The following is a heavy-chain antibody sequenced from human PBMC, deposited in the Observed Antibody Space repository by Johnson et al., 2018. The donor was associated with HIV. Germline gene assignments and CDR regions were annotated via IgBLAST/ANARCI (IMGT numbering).Heavy chain of an antibody. CDR3: ARERPGYGGHDAFDI. J-gene: IGHJ3*02. D-gene: IGHD4-23*01. Sequence: MLLVESGGGVVQPGGSLRLSCAASGFTISSYWMSWVRQAPGKGLEWVANIKEDGSAKYYVDSVKGRFTISRDNAKNSVYLQMNSLRAEDTAVYHCARERPGYGGHDAFDIWGQGTMVTVSS. V-gene: IGHV3-7*01. CDR1: GFTISSYW. CDR2: IKEDGSAK.